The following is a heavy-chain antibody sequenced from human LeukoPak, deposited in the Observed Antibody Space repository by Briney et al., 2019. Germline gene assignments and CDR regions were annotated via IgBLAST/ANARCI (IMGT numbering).Heavy chain of an antibody. D-gene: IGHD2-2*01. J-gene: IGHJ4*02. CDR3: AKDVPTAYFDY. CDR1: GFTFSNYG. Sequence: GGSLRLSCAASGFTFSNYGMHWVRQAPGKGLEWVAFVRYDETTKFYADSVKGRFTISRDNSKTTLYLQMNSLRAEDTAVYYWAKDVPTAYFDYWGQGTLVTVSS. CDR2: VRYDETTK. V-gene: IGHV3-30*02.